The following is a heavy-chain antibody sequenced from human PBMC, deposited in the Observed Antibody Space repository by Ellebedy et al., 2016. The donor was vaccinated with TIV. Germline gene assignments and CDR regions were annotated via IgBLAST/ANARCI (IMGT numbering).Heavy chain of an antibody. J-gene: IGHJ4*02. CDR3: ARGKGAAYYFDF. Sequence: GESLKISCAASDFTFSSYWMHWVRQAPGKGLVWVSRINSDGSSTTYADSVKGRFTISRDNAKNTLYLQMNSLRAEDTAVYYCARGKGAAYYFDFWGQGVPVTVSS. V-gene: IGHV3-74*01. CDR1: DFTFSSYW. D-gene: IGHD2-15*01. CDR2: INSDGSST.